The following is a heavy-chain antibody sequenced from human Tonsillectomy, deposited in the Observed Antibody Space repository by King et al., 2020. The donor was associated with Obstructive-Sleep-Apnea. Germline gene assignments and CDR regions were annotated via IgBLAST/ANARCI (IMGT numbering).Heavy chain of an antibody. V-gene: IGHV3-48*01. CDR2: INADSSTI. CDR1: GLTFGTKS. Sequence: VQLVESGGGLVQPGGSLRVSCAASGLTFGTKSMTWVRQAPGKGLEWVSYINADSSTIYYADSVKVRFTISRDNAKKSLYLQMKSLRAADTAVYYCARLVDDYGDYVNWYLDIWGRGTLVTVSS. J-gene: IGHJ2*01. CDR3: ARLVDDYGDYVNWYLDI. D-gene: IGHD4-17*01.